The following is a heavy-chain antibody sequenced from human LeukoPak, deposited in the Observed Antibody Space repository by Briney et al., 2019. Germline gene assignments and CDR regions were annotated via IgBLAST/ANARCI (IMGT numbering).Heavy chain of an antibody. V-gene: IGHV4-38-2*01. Sequence: SETLSLTCAVSGYSINSGYYWGWIRPPPGKGLEWIGSIYHSGSTYYNPSLKSRVTISVDTSKNQFSLKLSSVTAADTAVYYCARRIEVHNWYFDLWGRGTLVTVSS. CDR1: GYSINSGYY. J-gene: IGHJ2*01. CDR2: IYHSGST. CDR3: ARRIEVHNWYFDL. D-gene: IGHD2-15*01.